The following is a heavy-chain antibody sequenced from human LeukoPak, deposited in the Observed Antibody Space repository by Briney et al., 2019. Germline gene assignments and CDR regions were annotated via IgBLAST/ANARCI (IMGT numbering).Heavy chain of an antibody. Sequence: GGSLRLSCAASGLTFSSYAIFSTYAMNWFRQAPGKGLEWVSGISWNSGSIGYADSVKGRFTISRDNAKNSLYLQMNSLRAEDMALYYCAKEGYGGHPGYYMDVWGKGTTVTVSS. V-gene: IGHV3-9*03. CDR1: GLTFSSYAIFSTYA. CDR3: AKEGYGGHPGYYMDV. CDR2: ISWNSGSI. D-gene: IGHD3-16*01. J-gene: IGHJ6*03.